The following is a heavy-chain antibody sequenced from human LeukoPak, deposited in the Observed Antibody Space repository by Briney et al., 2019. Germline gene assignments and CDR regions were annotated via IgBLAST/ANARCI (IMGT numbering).Heavy chain of an antibody. CDR2: ISYDGRLK. Sequence: GTSLRLSCAASGFTFSDYVMHWVRQAPGKGLDWVADISYDGRLKYYADSVKGRFTISRDNAKNSLYLQMNSLRAEDTAVYYCARLNRGSDYWGQGTLVTVSS. CDR3: ARLNRGSDY. CDR1: GFTFSDYV. V-gene: IGHV3-30*04. J-gene: IGHJ4*02. D-gene: IGHD2/OR15-2a*01.